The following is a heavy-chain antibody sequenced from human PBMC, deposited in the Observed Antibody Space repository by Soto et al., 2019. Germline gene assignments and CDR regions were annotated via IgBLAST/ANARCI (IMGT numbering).Heavy chain of an antibody. J-gene: IGHJ6*02. CDR3: ARIPWEQQPVTLFGAYYYGMDV. V-gene: IGHV6-1*01. CDR2: TYYRSKWYN. Sequence: SQTLSLTCAISGDSVSSNSAAWNWIRQSPSRGLEWLGRTYYRSKWYNDYAVSVKSRITINPDTSKNQFSLQLNSVTPEDTAVYYCARIPWEQQPVTLFGAYYYGMDVWGQRTTVTVFS. CDR1: GDSVSSNSAA. D-gene: IGHD6-13*01.